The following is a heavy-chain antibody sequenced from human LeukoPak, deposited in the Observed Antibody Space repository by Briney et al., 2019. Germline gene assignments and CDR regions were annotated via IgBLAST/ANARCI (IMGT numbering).Heavy chain of an antibody. D-gene: IGHD5-12*01. V-gene: IGHV3-21*01. CDR3: ARERVATINNYYYYMDV. Sequence: GGSLRLSCAASGFTFSSYSMNWVRQAPGKGLEWVSSISSSSSYIYYADSVKGRFTISRDNAKNSLYLQMNSLRAEDTAVYYCARERVATINNYYYYMDVWGKGTTVTVSS. CDR2: ISSSSSYI. J-gene: IGHJ6*03. CDR1: GFTFSSYS.